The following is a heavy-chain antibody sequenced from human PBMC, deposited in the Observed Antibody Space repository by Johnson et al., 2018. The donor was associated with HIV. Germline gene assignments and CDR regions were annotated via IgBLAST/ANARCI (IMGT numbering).Heavy chain of an antibody. CDR2: ISVDGGKV. J-gene: IGHJ3*02. V-gene: IGHV3-30-3*01. CDR3: ARSRAMSSTWAGRWADDFDI. CDR1: GFTFNIYA. D-gene: IGHD2-2*01. Sequence: QVQLVESGGGVVQPGRSLRLSCAASGFTFNIYAMDWVRQAPGRGLEWVAIISVDGGKVHYADSVKGRFTISRDNSKNTVDLQMDTLRADDTAVYYCARSRAMSSTWAGRWADDFDILGHGTMVTVSS.